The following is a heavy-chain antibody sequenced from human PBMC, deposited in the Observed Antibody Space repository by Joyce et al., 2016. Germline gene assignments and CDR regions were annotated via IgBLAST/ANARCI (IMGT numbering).Heavy chain of an antibody. V-gene: IGHV4-59*01. Sequence: QVQLQESGPGLVKPSETLSLTCSVSGDSISDYYWSWIRQSPEKGLEWIGYIHYSGGINYSPSLKSRVTISLDTPKNQVSLKLNSVSAADTDVYYCARGWTVTKIFDVWGQGTMVTVSS. CDR2: IHYSGGI. CDR1: GDSISDYY. J-gene: IGHJ3*01. D-gene: IGHD4-17*01. CDR3: ARGWTVTKIFDV.